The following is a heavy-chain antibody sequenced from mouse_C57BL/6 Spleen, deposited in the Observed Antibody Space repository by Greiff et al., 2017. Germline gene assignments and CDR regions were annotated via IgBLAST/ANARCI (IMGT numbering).Heavy chain of an antibody. CDR1: GYTFTSYW. CDR3: ARAGTAQAPDD. Sequence: VKLQQPGAELVMPGASVKLSCKASGYTFTSYWMPWVKQRPGQGLEWIGEIDPSDSYTNYNQKFKGKSTLTVDKSSSTAYMQLSSLTSEDSAVYYCARAGTAQAPDDWGTGTTLTVAT. J-gene: IGHJ2*01. CDR2: IDPSDSYT. D-gene: IGHD3-2*02. V-gene: IGHV1-69*01.